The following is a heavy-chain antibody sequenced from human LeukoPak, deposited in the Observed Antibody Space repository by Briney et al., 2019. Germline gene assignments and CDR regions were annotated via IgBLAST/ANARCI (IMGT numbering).Heavy chain of an antibody. CDR1: GGTFSSYA. V-gene: IGHV1-69*01. J-gene: IGHJ3*02. CDR3: ARDHYYDSSGYYYGRTPDAFDM. Sequence: ASVKVSRKASGGTFSSYAISWVRQAPGQGLEWMGGIIPIFGTANYAQKFQGRVTITADESTSTAYMELSSLRSEDTAVYYCARDHYYDSSGYYYGRTPDAFDMWGQGTMVTVYS. D-gene: IGHD3-22*01. CDR2: IIPIFGTA.